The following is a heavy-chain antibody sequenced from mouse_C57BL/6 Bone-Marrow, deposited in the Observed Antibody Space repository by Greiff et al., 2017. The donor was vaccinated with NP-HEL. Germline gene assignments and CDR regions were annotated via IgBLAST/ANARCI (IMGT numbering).Heavy chain of an antibody. CDR1: GFNIKDDY. Sequence: VQLKQSGAELVRPGASVKLSCTASGFNIKDDYMHWVKQRPEQGLEWIGWIDPENGDTEYAPKFQGKATITADTSSNTAYLQLSSLTSEDTAVYYCTTHYYYGSSPYWYFDVWGTGTTVTVSS. J-gene: IGHJ1*03. V-gene: IGHV14-4*01. CDR3: TTHYYYGSSPYWYFDV. D-gene: IGHD1-1*01. CDR2: IDPENGDT.